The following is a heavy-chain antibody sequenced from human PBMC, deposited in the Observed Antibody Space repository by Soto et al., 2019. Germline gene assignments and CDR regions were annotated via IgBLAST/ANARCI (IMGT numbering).Heavy chain of an antibody. D-gene: IGHD5-12*01. J-gene: IGHJ4*02. V-gene: IGHV1-69*13. CDR3: VHRRDGYNSAFFDY. CDR2: IIRIFHTP. Sequence: SVKVSCKASGGTFSSYAFSWVRQAPGQGLEWMGGIIRIFHTPTYAQKFQGRVTITADESTSTAYMELITLRSDDTAVYYCVHRRDGYNSAFFDYWGQGALVTVSS. CDR1: GGTFSSYA.